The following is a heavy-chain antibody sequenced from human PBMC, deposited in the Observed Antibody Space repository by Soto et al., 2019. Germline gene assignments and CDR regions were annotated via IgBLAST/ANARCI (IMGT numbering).Heavy chain of an antibody. CDR3: AKAGMRYCSGGSCYHWFDP. D-gene: IGHD2-15*01. Sequence: QVQLVESGGGVVQPGRSLRLSCAASGFTFSSYGMHWVRQAPGKGLEWVAVISYDGSNKYYVDSVKGRFTISRDNSKNTLYLQMNSLRAEDTAVYYCAKAGMRYCSGGSCYHWFDPWGQGTLVTVSS. J-gene: IGHJ5*02. CDR2: ISYDGSNK. V-gene: IGHV3-30*18. CDR1: GFTFSSYG.